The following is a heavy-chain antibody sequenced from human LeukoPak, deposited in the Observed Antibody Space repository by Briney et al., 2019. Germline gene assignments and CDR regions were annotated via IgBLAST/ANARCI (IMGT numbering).Heavy chain of an antibody. Sequence: GGSLRLSCAASGFTFTTYYMSWVRQAPGKGLEGVANINQDGSGKYYVDFVKGRFTISRDNAKKSLYLQMNSLRVEDTAVYYCARDGDGEKFPFDHWGQGTLVTVSS. CDR1: GFTFTTYY. CDR3: ARDGDGEKFPFDH. CDR2: INQDGSGK. V-gene: IGHV3-7*01. J-gene: IGHJ4*02. D-gene: IGHD2-21*01.